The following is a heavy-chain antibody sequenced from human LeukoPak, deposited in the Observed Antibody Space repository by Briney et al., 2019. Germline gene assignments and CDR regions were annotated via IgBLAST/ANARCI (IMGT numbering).Heavy chain of an antibody. CDR2: IYYSGST. D-gene: IGHD3-3*01. CDR1: GGSISSSSYY. Sequence: PSETLSLTCTVSGGSISSSSYYWGWIRQPPGKGLEWIGSIYYSGSTYYNPSLKSRVTISVDTSKNQFSLKLSSVTAADTAVYYCARAGYYDFWSGYSMDAFDIWGQGTMVTVSS. J-gene: IGHJ3*02. CDR3: ARAGYYDFWSGYSMDAFDI. V-gene: IGHV4-39*07.